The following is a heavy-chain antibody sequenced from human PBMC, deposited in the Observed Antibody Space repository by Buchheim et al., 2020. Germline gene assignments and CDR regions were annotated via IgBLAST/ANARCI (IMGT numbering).Heavy chain of an antibody. Sequence: EVQLLESGGGLVQPGGSLRLSCAASGFTFSSYAMSWVRQAPGKGLEWVSAISGSGGSTYYADSVKGRFTISRDNSKNTLYLQMNSLRAEDTAVYYCAKGGGGEDLYYYYYYGMDVWGQGTT. CDR2: ISGSGGST. CDR1: GFTFSSYA. J-gene: IGHJ6*02. D-gene: IGHD2-21*01. CDR3: AKGGGGEDLYYYYYYGMDV. V-gene: IGHV3-23*01.